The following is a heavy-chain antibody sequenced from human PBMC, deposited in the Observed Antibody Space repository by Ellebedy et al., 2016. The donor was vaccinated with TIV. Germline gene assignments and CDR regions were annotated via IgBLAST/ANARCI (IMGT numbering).Heavy chain of an antibody. J-gene: IGHJ4*02. V-gene: IGHV3-11*06. Sequence: GGSLRLXXAVSGFTFSAYYMSWIRQAPGKGLEWVSYISSSSSYTNYADSVKGRFTISRDNAKNSLYLQMNSLRAEDTAVYYCARDRIVATSPPGYWGQGTLVTVSS. CDR3: ARDRIVATSPPGY. CDR1: GFTFSAYY. CDR2: ISSSSSYT. D-gene: IGHD5-12*01.